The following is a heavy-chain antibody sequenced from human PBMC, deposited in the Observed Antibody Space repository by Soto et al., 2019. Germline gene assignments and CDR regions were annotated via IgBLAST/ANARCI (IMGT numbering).Heavy chain of an antibody. CDR1: GFTFSSYS. CDR3: ARVGVAGTGHYYYYYGMDV. Sequence: LSLSCAASGFTFSSYSMNWVRQAPGKGLEWVSSISSSSSYIYYADSVKGRFTISRDNAKNSLYLQMNSLRAEDTAVYYCARVGVAGTGHYYYYYGMDVWGQGTTVTVSS. CDR2: ISSSSSYI. J-gene: IGHJ6*02. V-gene: IGHV3-21*01. D-gene: IGHD6-19*01.